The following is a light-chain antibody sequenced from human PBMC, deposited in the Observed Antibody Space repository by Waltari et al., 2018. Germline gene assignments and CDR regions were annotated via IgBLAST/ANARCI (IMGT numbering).Light chain of an antibody. V-gene: IGKV3-15*01. J-gene: IGKJ2*01. CDR1: QSVSSS. CDR3: QQHHNLPYT. CDR2: GAF. Sequence: EMVMTQSPATLSVSPGERATLSCRASQSVSSSLAWYQQKPGQAPRLLMYGAFTRATGIPDRFSGSGSGTDFTLTISSLQSDDIGTYYCQQHHNLPYTFGQGTK.